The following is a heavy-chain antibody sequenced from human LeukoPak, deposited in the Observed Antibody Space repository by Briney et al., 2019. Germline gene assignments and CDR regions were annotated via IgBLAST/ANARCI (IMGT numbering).Heavy chain of an antibody. CDR2: IYYTGST. V-gene: IGHV4-61*08. D-gene: IGHD3-10*01. CDR1: GGSISSGGYY. CDR3: ARAPTGSSGSYYRNSYYFDY. J-gene: IGHJ4*02. Sequence: SQTLSLTCTVSGGSISSGGYYWSWIRQHPGKGLEWVGYIYYTGSTNYNPSLKSRVTISGDTSKGQFSLKLTSVTAADTAVYYCARAPTGSSGSYYRNSYYFDYWGQGTLVTVSS.